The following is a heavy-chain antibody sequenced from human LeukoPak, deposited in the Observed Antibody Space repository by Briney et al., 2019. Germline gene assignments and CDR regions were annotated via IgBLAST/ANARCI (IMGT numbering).Heavy chain of an antibody. V-gene: IGHV1-2*02. CDR3: AREEGGHYRLFEY. CDR1: GYTFSGYY. Sequence: ASVKVSCKASGYTFSGYYMHWVRQAPGQGLEWMGWINPNSGGTNYAQKFQGRATMTRDTSISTAYMELSRLRSDDTAVYYCAREEGGHYRLFEYWGQGTLVTASS. J-gene: IGHJ4*02. CDR2: INPNSGGT. D-gene: IGHD3-22*01.